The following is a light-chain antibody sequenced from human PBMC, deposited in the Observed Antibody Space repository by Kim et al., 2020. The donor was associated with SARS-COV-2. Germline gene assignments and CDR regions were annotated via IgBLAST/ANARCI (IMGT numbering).Light chain of an antibody. Sequence: GQRVTISCSRSSSHIGSNYVNWYQQLPRAAPNLLIFSHNQRPSGVADRFSGSRSGTSASLAISGVQSEDEADYYCASWDDSLNGVIFGGGTQLTVL. V-gene: IGLV1-44*01. J-gene: IGLJ2*01. CDR3: ASWDDSLNGVI. CDR1: SSHIGSNY. CDR2: SHN.